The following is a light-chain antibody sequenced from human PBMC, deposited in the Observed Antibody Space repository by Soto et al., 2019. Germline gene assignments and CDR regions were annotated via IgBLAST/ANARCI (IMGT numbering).Light chain of an antibody. Sequence: QSPLSLPVTLGQPASISCRSSQSLVYSDGNTYFNWFQQRPGQSPRRLIYKVSNRDSGVPDRFSGSGSGTDFTLKISSLEPEDFVVYYCQQRSNWPITFGQGTRLEIK. CDR2: KVS. CDR3: QQRSNWPIT. CDR1: QSLVYSDGNTY. J-gene: IGKJ5*01. V-gene: IGKV2-30*01.